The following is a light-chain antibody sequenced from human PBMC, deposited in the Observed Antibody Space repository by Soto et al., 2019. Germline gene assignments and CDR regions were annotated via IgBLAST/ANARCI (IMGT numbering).Light chain of an antibody. CDR1: SSNIGAPYD. J-gene: IGLJ3*02. CDR2: GNS. V-gene: IGLV1-40*01. Sequence: QSVLTQPPSVSGAPGQRVTISCTGSSSNIGAPYDVHWYQQLPGTAPKLLIYGNSNRPSGVPDRFSGSKSGTSASLAITGLQAEDEADYYCQSYDSSLSNSVFGGGTKLTVL. CDR3: QSYDSSLSNSV.